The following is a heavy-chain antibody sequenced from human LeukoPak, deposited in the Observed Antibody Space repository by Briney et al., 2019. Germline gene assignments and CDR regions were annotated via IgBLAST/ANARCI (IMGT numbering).Heavy chain of an antibody. CDR1: GVSIGSYY. CDR2: IHDSGST. Sequence: SETLSLTCAVSGVSIGSYYWSWIRQPPGKGLEWIGYIHDSGSTKYNPSLKSGVTMSVETSRNHLSLKLPSVTAADTAVYYCARGRSGGDWFDPWGQGTLVTVSS. V-gene: IGHV4-59*01. D-gene: IGHD3-10*01. J-gene: IGHJ5*02. CDR3: ARGRSGGDWFDP.